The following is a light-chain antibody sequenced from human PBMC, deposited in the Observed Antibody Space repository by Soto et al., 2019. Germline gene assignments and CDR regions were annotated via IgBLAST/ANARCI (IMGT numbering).Light chain of an antibody. CDR2: GAS. CDR1: ENVRTF. Sequence: EVVLTQSPATLSLSPGERATLSCRASENVRTFVDWYQQKPGQAPRLLIYGASTRATGLPARFSGSGSGTEFTLTISSLQSEDFAVYYCQQYNNWPITFGQGTRLEIK. CDR3: QQYNNWPIT. J-gene: IGKJ5*01. V-gene: IGKV3-15*01.